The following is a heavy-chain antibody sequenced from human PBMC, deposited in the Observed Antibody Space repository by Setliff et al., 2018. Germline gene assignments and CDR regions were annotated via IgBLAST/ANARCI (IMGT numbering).Heavy chain of an antibody. CDR3: AGGKGYDSSGYYFYYYYYMDA. CDR1: GYTFTDYA. CDR2: INPGNGNT. D-gene: IGHD3-22*01. V-gene: IGHV1-3*01. Sequence: ASVKVPCKASGYTFTDYAMHWVRQAPGQRLEWMGWINPGNGNTKYSQKFQGRVTITRDTSARTAYMELSSLRSGDTAVYYCAGGKGYDSSGYYFYYYYYMDAWGKGTTVTVSS. J-gene: IGHJ6*03.